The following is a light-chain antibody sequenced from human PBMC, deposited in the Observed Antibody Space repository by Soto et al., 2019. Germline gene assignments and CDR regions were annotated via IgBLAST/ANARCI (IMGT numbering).Light chain of an antibody. Sequence: QSALTQPRSVSGSPGQSVTISCTGTSSDVGAYNYVSWYQQHPGKAPKLMTYDVSKRPSGVPDRFSGSKSGNTASLTISGLQAEDEAYYYCCEYADNYSYVFGTGTKVTVL. CDR1: SSDVGAYNY. CDR3: CEYADNYSYV. J-gene: IGLJ1*01. CDR2: DVS. V-gene: IGLV2-11*01.